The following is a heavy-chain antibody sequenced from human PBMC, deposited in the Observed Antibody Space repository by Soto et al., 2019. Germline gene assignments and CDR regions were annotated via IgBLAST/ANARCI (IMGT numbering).Heavy chain of an antibody. CDR3: ARGGGGPYFDY. CDR2: ISYDGSSK. Sequence: QVQLVESGGGVVQPGRSLRLSCTASGFTFSRYAMHWVRQAPGKGLEWLAVISYDGSSKSYADSVKGQFTISRDNSNNPRFLQMNRLRVEDTAVFYCARGGGGPYFDYWGQGTLVTVSS. V-gene: IGHV3-30-3*01. CDR1: GFTFSRYA. J-gene: IGHJ4*02. D-gene: IGHD3-16*01.